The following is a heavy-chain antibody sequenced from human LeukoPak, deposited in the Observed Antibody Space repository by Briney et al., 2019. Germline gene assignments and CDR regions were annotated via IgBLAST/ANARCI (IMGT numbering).Heavy chain of an antibody. CDR2: INPNSGGT. CDR1: GYSFTSYW. CDR3: ARDLSPNYDILTGYPDY. V-gene: IGHV1-2*02. D-gene: IGHD3-9*01. J-gene: IGHJ4*02. Sequence: GESLKISCKGSGYSFTSYWIGWVRQAPGQGLEWMGWINPNSGGTNYAQKFQGRVTMTRDTSISTPYMELSRLRSDDTAVYYCARDLSPNYDILTGYPDYWGQGTLVTVSS.